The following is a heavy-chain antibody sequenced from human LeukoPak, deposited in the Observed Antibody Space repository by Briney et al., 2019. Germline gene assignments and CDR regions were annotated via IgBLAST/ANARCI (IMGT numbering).Heavy chain of an antibody. V-gene: IGHV1-2*02. CDR1: GGTFNSYA. D-gene: IGHD6-13*01. Sequence: ASVKVSCKASGGTFNSYAISWVRQAPGQGLEWMGWINPNSGGTNYAQKFQGRVTMTRDTSISTAYMELSRLRSDDTAVYYCARDYRIAAAGVFYWGQGTLVTVSS. J-gene: IGHJ4*02. CDR2: INPNSGGT. CDR3: ARDYRIAAAGVFY.